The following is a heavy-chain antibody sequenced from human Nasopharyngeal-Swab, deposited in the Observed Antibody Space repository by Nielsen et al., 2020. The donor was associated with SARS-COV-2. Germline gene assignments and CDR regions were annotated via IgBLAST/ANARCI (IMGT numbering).Heavy chain of an antibody. J-gene: IGHJ4*02. V-gene: IGHV1-69*04. CDR2: IIPILGIA. D-gene: IGHD6-13*01. CDR1: GGTFSSYA. CDR3: ARGPAWGTAFFDY. Sequence: SVKVSCKASGGTFSSYAISWVRQAPGQGLEWMGRIIPILGIANYAQKFQGRVTITADKSTSTAYMELSSLRSEDTAVYYCARGPAWGTAFFDYWGQGTLVTVSS.